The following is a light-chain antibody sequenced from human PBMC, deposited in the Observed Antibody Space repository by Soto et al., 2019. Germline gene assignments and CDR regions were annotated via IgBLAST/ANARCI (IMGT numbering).Light chain of an antibody. J-gene: IGLJ1*01. Sequence: QSALTQPASVCGSPGQSITISCTGTSSDVGGYDYVSWYQHHPGKAPKLTIYEVSNRPSGVSNRFSGSKSGNTASLTISGLQAEDEADDYCSSYTSSSTDVFGTGTKVTVL. CDR2: EVS. CDR3: SSYTSSSTDV. CDR1: SSDVGGYDY. V-gene: IGLV2-14*01.